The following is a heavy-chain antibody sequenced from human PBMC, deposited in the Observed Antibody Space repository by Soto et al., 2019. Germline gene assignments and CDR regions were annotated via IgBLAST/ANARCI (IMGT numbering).Heavy chain of an antibody. CDR1: GYTFTSYA. J-gene: IGHJ4*02. Sequence: ASVKVSCKASGYTFTSYAMHWVRQAPGQRLEWMGWINAGNGNTKYSQKFQGRVTITRDTSASTAYMELSSLRSEDTAVYYCARAIVVVTAADYWGQGTLVTVSS. V-gene: IGHV1-3*01. CDR3: ARAIVVVTAADY. D-gene: IGHD2-21*02. CDR2: INAGNGNT.